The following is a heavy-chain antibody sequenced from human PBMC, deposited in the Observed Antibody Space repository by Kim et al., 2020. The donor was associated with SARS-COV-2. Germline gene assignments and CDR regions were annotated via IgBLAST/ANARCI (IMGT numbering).Heavy chain of an antibody. CDR3: ARSRQDRVQYETFEF. J-gene: IGHJ3*01. D-gene: IGHD2-8*01. CDR1: GYTFINYY. CDR2: INPSDGST. Sequence: ASVKVSCKASGYTFINYYMTWVRQAPGQGLEWMGTINPSDGSTDYAQKFQGRVILTSDTATNTVYMDLSRLNSEDRAIYYCARSRQDRVQYETFEFWGPG. V-gene: IGHV1-46*01.